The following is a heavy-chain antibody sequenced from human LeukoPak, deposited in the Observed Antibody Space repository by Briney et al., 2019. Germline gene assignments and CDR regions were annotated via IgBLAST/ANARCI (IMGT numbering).Heavy chain of an antibody. V-gene: IGHV4-61*02. J-gene: IGHJ4*02. CDR3: ARGGGSSLEPFDY. D-gene: IGHD1-26*01. CDR1: GGSISSGSYY. CDR2: IYTSGST. Sequence: SETLSLTCTVSGGSISSGSYYWSWIRQPAGKGLEWIGRIYTSGSTNYNPSLKSRVTISVDTSKNQFSLKLSSVTAADTAVYYCARGGGSSLEPFDYWGQGTLVTVSS.